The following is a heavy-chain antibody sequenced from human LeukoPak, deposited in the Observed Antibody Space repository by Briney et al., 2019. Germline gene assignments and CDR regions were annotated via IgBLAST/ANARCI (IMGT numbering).Heavy chain of an antibody. D-gene: IGHD2-21*02. CDR1: GFTFSDYY. J-gene: IGHJ3*02. V-gene: IGHV3-11*04. Sequence: GGSLRLSCAASGFTFSDYYMSWIRQAPGKGLEWVSYISSSGSTIYYADSVKGRFTISRDNAKNSLYLQMNSLRAEDTAVYYCARQYCGGDCYLDAFDIWGQGTMVTVSS. CDR2: ISSSGSTI. CDR3: ARQYCGGDCYLDAFDI.